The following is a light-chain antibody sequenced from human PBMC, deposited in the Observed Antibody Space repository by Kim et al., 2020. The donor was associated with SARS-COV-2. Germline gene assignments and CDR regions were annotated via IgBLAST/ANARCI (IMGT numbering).Light chain of an antibody. Sequence: LSPGQRATLSGRASQSISSFLAWYQQKPGQAPRLLIYDSSNRATGMPARFSGSGSGTDFTLTISNLEPEDFAVYYCQQRSTWPLTFGGGTKVDIK. CDR3: QQRSTWPLT. CDR1: QSISSF. V-gene: IGKV3-11*01. J-gene: IGKJ4*01. CDR2: DSS.